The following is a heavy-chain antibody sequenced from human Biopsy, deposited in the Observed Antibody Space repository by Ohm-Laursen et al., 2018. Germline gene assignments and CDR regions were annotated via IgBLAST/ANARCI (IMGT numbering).Heavy chain of an antibody. D-gene: IGHD1-20*01. Sequence: ALVKASCQVSGYTLTVLSMHWVRQAPGKGLEWMGGFAPENGKTIYAQKFQGRVTMTEDTSTDTAYMELSNLRSEDTAVYYCAGDINNWNVNYWGQGTLVIVSS. V-gene: IGHV1-24*01. J-gene: IGHJ4*02. CDR3: AGDINNWNVNY. CDR1: GYTLTVLS. CDR2: FAPENGKT.